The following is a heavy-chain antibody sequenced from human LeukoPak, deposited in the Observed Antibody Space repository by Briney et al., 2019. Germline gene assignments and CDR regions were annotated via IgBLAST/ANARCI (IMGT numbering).Heavy chain of an antibody. J-gene: IGHJ6*03. V-gene: IGHV1-69*13. D-gene: IGHD6-13*01. CDR1: GGTFSSYA. Sequence: SVKVSCKASGGTFSSYAISWVRQAPGQGLEWMGGIIPIFGTANYAQKFQGRVTITADESTSTAYMEPSSLRSEDTAVYYCARGGIGGAARGYYYYYMDVWGKGTTVTVSS. CDR3: ARGGIGGAARGYYYYYMDV. CDR2: IIPIFGTA.